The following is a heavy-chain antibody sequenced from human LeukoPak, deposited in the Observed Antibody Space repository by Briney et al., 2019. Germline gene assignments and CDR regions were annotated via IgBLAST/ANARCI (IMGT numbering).Heavy chain of an antibody. D-gene: IGHD5-24*01. V-gene: IGHV3-23*01. CDR1: GFTFSSYA. J-gene: IGHJ4*02. CDR3: ARVFGDGYNYN. CDR2: ISGSGGST. Sequence: PGGSLRLTCAASGFTFSSYAMSWVRQAPGKGLEWVSAISGSGGSTYYADSVKGRFTISRDNSKNTLYLQKNSLRAEDTAVYYCARVFGDGYNYNWGQGTLVTVSS.